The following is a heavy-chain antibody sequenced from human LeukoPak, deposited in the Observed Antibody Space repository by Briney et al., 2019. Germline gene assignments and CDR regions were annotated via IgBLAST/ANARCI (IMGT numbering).Heavy chain of an antibody. V-gene: IGHV4-34*01. J-gene: IGHJ6*03. CDR2: INHSGST. Sequence: PSETLSLTCAVYGGSFSGYYSSWISQPPGKGLEWIGEINHSGSTNYNPSLKSRATISVDTSKNQFSLKLSSVSAADTAVYYCARSQLVARGYMDVWGKGTTVTVSS. D-gene: IGHD6-13*01. CDR1: GGSFSGYY. CDR3: ARSQLVARGYMDV.